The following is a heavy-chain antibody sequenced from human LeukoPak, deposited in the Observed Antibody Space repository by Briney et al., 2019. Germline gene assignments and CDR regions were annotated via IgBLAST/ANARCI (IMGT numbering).Heavy chain of an antibody. CDR1: GFTFSSYG. V-gene: IGHV3-30*02. CDR2: IRYDANSK. J-gene: IGHJ4*02. CDR3: ASRDY. Sequence: GGSLRLSCAASGFTFSSYGMHWVRQAPGKGLEWVAFIRYDANSKYYADSVRGRFTISRDNSKNTLYLQMNSLRPEDTAVYYCASRDYWGQGTLVTVSS.